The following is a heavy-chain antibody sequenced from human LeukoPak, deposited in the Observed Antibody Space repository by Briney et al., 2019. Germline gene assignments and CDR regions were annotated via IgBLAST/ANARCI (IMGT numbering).Heavy chain of an antibody. D-gene: IGHD6-6*01. CDR2: INLYSGGT. Sequence: GASGKVSCNASGYSFTGYCLHWVRVGPGQGHEWMWLINLYSGGTNYAQKFQGRVTMTTDTSTSTAYMELRSLRSDDTAVYYCARDRARLNSSSSNLDYWGQGTLVTVSS. CDR1: GYSFTGYC. CDR3: ARDRARLNSSSSNLDY. V-gene: IGHV1-2*02. J-gene: IGHJ4*02.